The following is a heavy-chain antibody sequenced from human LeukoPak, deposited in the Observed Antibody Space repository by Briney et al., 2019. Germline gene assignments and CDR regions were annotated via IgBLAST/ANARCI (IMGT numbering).Heavy chain of an antibody. CDR3: AKAPHCPNDVCRYFDY. Sequence: GGSLRLSCAASGFTFTTYPMSWVRQAPGKGLEWVSAISASGGGTYYAGSVKGRFTISRDNSRSTVFLQMSSLRAENTAVYYCAKAPHCPNDVCRYFDYWGQGILVTVSS. V-gene: IGHV3-23*01. J-gene: IGHJ4*02. D-gene: IGHD2-8*01. CDR1: GFTFTTYP. CDR2: ISASGGGT.